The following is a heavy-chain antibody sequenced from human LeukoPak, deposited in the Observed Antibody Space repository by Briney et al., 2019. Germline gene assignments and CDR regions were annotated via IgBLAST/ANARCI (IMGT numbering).Heavy chain of an antibody. CDR1: GYTFTSYG. CDR3: ARDRRVAEAENFDY. J-gene: IGHJ4*02. CDR2: ISAYNGNT. V-gene: IGHV1-18*01. Sequence: ASGKVSCKASGYTFTSYGISWVRQAPGQGLEWMGWISAYNGNTNYAQKLQGRVTMTTDTSTSTAYMELRSLRSDDTAVYYCARDRRVAEAENFDYWGQGTLVTVSS. D-gene: IGHD6-19*01.